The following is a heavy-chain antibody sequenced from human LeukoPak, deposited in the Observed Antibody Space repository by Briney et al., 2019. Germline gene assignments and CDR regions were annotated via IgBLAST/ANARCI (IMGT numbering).Heavy chain of an antibody. CDR1: GYTFTGYY. CDR3: ARFTMIVVVTATDDAFDI. D-gene: IGHD3-22*01. V-gene: IGHV1-2*02. J-gene: IGHJ3*02. CDR2: INPNSGGT. Sequence: ASVKVSCKASGYTFTGYYMHWVRQAPGQGLEWMGWINPNSGGTNYAQKFQGRVTMTRDTSISTAYMELSRLRSDDTAVYYCARFTMIVVVTATDDAFDIWGQGTMVTVSS.